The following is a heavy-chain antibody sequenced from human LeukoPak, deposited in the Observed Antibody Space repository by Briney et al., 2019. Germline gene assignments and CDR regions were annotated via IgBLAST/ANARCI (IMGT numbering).Heavy chain of an antibody. Sequence: ASVKVSCKASGYTFTSYAMHWVRQAPGQRLEWMGWINAGNGNTKYSQKFQGRVTITRDTSASTAYMELSSLRSEDTAVYYCAKDRYYYDSSGPPNDYWGQGTLVTVSS. CDR3: AKDRYYYDSSGPPNDY. J-gene: IGHJ4*02. CDR2: INAGNGNT. D-gene: IGHD3-22*01. CDR1: GYTFTSYA. V-gene: IGHV1-3*01.